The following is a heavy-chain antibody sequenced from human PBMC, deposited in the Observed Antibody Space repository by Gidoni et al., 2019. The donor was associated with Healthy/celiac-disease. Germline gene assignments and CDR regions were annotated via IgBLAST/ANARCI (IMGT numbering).Heavy chain of an antibody. CDR1: GFTFSSYA. D-gene: IGHD2-2*01. Sequence: QVQLVESGGGVVQPGRSLRLSCAASGFTFSSYAMHWVRQAPGKGLEWVAVISYDGSNKYYADSVKGRFTISRDNSKNTLYLQMNSLRAEDTAVYYCARDGRGPAAIPGGDIWGQGTMVTVSS. V-gene: IGHV3-30*04. J-gene: IGHJ3*02. CDR3: ARDGRGPAAIPGGDI. CDR2: ISYDGSNK.